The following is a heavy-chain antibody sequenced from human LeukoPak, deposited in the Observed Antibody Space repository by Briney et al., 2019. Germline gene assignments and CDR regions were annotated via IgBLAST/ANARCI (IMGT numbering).Heavy chain of an antibody. CDR2: IYWNDDK. CDR1: GFSLSTSGVG. D-gene: IGHD6-13*01. CDR3: AHRIGVAAAPDFQDNWFDP. V-gene: IGHV2-5*01. J-gene: IGHJ5*02. Sequence: ESGPTLVNPTQTLTLTCTFSGFSLSTSGVGVGWIRQPPVKALEWLALIYWNDDKRYSPSLKSRLTITKDTSKNQVVLTMTNMDPVDTATYYCAHRIGVAAAPDFQDNWFDPWGQGILVTVSS.